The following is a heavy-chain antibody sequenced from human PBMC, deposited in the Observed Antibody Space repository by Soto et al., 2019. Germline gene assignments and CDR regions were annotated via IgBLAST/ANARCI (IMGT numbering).Heavy chain of an antibody. V-gene: IGHV3-64*01. CDR2: ISSNGVGT. D-gene: IGHD6-6*01. CDR3: ARRARPDFYYMDV. CDR1: GFTLSGYA. Sequence: GGSLRLSCAASGFTLSGYAMDWVRQAPGKGLEYVSGISSNGVGTYYANSVQGRFTISRDNSKNTVYLQMGSLRPEDIDVYYCARRARPDFYYMDVWGKGTTVTVSS. J-gene: IGHJ6*03.